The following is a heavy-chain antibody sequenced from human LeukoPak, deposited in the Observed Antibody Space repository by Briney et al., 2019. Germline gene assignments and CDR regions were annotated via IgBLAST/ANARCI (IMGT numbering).Heavy chain of an antibody. CDR3: ARGKAGYCSSTSCYLKWFDP. J-gene: IGHJ5*02. D-gene: IGHD2-2*01. CDR1: GGSFSGYY. CDR2: INHSGST. V-gene: IGHV4-34*01. Sequence: SETLSLTCAVYGGSFSGYYWSWIRQPPGKGLEWIGEINHSGSTNYNPSLKSRVTISVDTSKNQFSLKLSSETAADTAVYYCARGKAGYCSSTSCYLKWFDPWGQGTLVTVSS.